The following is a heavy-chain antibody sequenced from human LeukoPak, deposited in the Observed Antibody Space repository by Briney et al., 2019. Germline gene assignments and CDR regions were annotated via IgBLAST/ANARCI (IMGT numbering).Heavy chain of an antibody. CDR3: AKGSTVTTR. Sequence: GSLRLSCVASGFIFSNYGMHWVRQAPGKGLEWVAVISYDGSNKYYADSVKSRFTISRDNSKNTLYLQMNSLRAEDTAVYYCAKGSTVTTRWGQGTLVTVSS. V-gene: IGHV3-30*18. CDR1: GFIFSNYG. CDR2: ISYDGSNK. D-gene: IGHD4-17*01. J-gene: IGHJ4*02.